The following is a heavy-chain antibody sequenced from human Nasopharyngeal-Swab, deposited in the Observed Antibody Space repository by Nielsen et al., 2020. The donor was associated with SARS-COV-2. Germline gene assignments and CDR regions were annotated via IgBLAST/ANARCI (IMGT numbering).Heavy chain of an antibody. CDR3: DRGNYYDSSGFAFDI. J-gene: IGHJ3*02. D-gene: IGHD3-22*01. V-gene: IGHV4-59*01. CDR2: IYYSGST. Sequence: SETLSLTCTVSGGSISSYYWSWIRQPPGKGLEWIVYIYYSGSTNYNPSLKSRVTISVDTSKNQFSLKLSSVTAADTAVYYCDRGNYYDSSGFAFDIWGQGTMVTVSS. CDR1: GGSISSYY.